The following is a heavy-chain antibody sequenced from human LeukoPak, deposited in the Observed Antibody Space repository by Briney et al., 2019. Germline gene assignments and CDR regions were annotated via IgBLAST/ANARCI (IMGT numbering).Heavy chain of an antibody. V-gene: IGHV1-2*02. CDR2: INPNSGGT. J-gene: IGHJ4*02. CDR3: ARKKQGFDY. CDR1: GYTFTGYY. Sequence: ASVKVSCKASGYTFTGYYMHWVRQAPGQGLEWMGWINPNSGGTNYAQKFQGRVTMTRDTSTSTVYMELSSLRSEDTAVYYCARKKQGFDYWGQGTLVTVSS.